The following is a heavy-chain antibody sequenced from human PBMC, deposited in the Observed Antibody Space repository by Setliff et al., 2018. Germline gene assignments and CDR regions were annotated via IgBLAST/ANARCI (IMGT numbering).Heavy chain of an antibody. J-gene: IGHJ6*02. CDR3: ARGRERDYNFWSGYYTYYYYGMDV. V-gene: IGHV1-24*01. CDR1: GYTLTELS. CDR2: FDPEDGET. Sequence: ASVKVSCKVSGYTLTELSRHWVRQAPGKGLEWMGGFDPEDGETIYAQKFQGRVTMTEDTSTDTAYMELSSLRSEDTAVYYCARGRERDYNFWSGYYTYYYYGMDVWGQGTTVTVSS. D-gene: IGHD3-3*01.